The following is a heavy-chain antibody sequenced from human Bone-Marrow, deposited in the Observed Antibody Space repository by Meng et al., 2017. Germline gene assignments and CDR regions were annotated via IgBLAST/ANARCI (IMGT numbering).Heavy chain of an antibody. D-gene: IGHD4-23*01. Sequence: QVQLVGSGGGLVKPGGVLRLSCAASGVTFSDYYMSWNRQAPGKGLEWISYISTSGNTIYYTDSVKGRFAISRDNAKNSLYLQMSSLRAEDTAVYYCARGFNGGNSGAFGYWGQGTLVTVSS. CDR3: ARGFNGGNSGAFGY. CDR1: GVTFSDYY. V-gene: IGHV3-11*01. CDR2: ISTSGNTI. J-gene: IGHJ4*02.